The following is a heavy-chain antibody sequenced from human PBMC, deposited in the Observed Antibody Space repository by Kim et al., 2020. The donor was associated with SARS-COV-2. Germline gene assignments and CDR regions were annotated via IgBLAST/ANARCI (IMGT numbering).Heavy chain of an antibody. D-gene: IGHD3-10*01. V-gene: IGHV4-34*01. CDR1: GGSFSGYY. CDR2: INHSGST. Sequence: SETLSLTCAVYGGSFSGYYWSWIRQPPGKGLEWIGEINHSGSTNYNPSLKSRVTISVDTSKNQFSLKLSSVTAADTAVYYCARATMVRGVIITGWFDPWG. CDR3: ARATMVRGVIITGWFDP. J-gene: IGHJ5*02.